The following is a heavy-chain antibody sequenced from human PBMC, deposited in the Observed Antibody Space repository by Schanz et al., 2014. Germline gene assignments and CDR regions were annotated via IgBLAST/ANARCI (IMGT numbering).Heavy chain of an antibody. CDR1: GGSISSEY. CDR2: IYNSGKT. Sequence: QVQLQESGPALVKPSETLSLTCTVSGGSISSEYWSWIRQPAGKGLEWIGRIYNSGKTNYNPSLESRVSMSVEASKKQWSLKLTSESAADTAVYYCARVVLGGDAFDIWGQGTMVTVSS. CDR3: ARVVLGGDAFDI. D-gene: IGHD3-10*01. V-gene: IGHV4-4*07. J-gene: IGHJ3*02.